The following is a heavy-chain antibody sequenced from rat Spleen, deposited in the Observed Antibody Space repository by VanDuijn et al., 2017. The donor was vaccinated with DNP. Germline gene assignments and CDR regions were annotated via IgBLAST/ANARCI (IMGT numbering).Heavy chain of an antibody. CDR2: ISSGGST. CDR3: TGGGSTIYPLIY. Sequence: QVQLKESGPGLVQPSQTLSLTCTVSGFSLTSYTVSWVRQPPGKGLEWIAAISSGGSTDYNSALKSRLSFSTDPSRNQVFLHMDSLQTEDTAIYFCTGGGSTIYPLIYWGQGTLVTVSS. CDR1: GFSLTSYT. J-gene: IGHJ3*01. D-gene: IGHD1-2*01. V-gene: IGHV2-15*01.